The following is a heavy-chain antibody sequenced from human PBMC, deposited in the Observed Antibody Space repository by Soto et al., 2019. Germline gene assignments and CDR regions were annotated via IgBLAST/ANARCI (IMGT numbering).Heavy chain of an antibody. CDR2: IYYSGST. Sequence: PSETLSLTCTVSGGSITSSSYYWGWIRQPPGKGLEWIGNIYYSGSTYYNPSLKSRVTISVDRSKNQFSLKLSSVTAADTAVYYCARTESGTFGPWGQGTLVTVSS. V-gene: IGHV4-39*07. CDR1: GGSITSSSYY. D-gene: IGHD1-7*01. CDR3: ARTESGTFGP. J-gene: IGHJ5*02.